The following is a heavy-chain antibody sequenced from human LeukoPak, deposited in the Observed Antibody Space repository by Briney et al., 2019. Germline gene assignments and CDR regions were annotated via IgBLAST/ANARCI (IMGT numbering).Heavy chain of an antibody. Sequence: AGSLSLSCAASGFTFSNYWMSWVRQAPGKGLEWVANIKEDGSEKYYVDSVKGRFTISRDNARNSLYLQMNSLRAEDTAVYYCASGRQLGYWGQGTLVTVSS. CDR2: IKEDGSEK. J-gene: IGHJ4*02. D-gene: IGHD6-13*01. CDR1: GFTFSNYW. CDR3: ASGRQLGY. V-gene: IGHV3-7*01.